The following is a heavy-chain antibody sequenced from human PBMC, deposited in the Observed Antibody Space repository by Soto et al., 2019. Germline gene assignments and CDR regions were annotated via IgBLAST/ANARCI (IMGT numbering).Heavy chain of an antibody. CDR1: GGSISGYY. CDR2: LFYGGTT. D-gene: IGHD3-10*01. CDR3: ARHRGPAPVY. V-gene: IGHV4-39*01. Sequence: PSETLSLTCTVSGGSISGYYWTWIRQPPGKGLEWVGSLFYGGTTDYNPSLKSRLTMSLDTSKNHFSLKLRSVTAADTAFYYCARHRGPAPVYWGQGTLVTVSS. J-gene: IGHJ4*02.